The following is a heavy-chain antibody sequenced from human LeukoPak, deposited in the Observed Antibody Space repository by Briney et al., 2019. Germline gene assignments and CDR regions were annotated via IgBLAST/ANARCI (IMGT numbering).Heavy chain of an antibody. CDR1: GFNFRNYA. CDR3: ARVTGYVMEDYFDY. D-gene: IGHD6-13*01. Sequence: GGSLRLSCAASGFNFRNYAMAWVRQAPGKGLEWVSGISAGATRTYYAASVRGRFTISRDNSQNTLYLHMNSLRAEDTAVYYCARVTGYVMEDYFDYWGQGTLVTVSS. J-gene: IGHJ4*02. CDR2: ISAGATRT. V-gene: IGHV3-23*01.